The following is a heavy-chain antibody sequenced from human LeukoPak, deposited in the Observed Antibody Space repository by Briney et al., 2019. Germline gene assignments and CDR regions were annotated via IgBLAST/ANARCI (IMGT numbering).Heavy chain of an antibody. V-gene: IGHV3-7*01. CDR2: IKQDGSEK. CDR3: ARVSSYYYDSSGYPPKYYFDY. D-gene: IGHD3-22*01. J-gene: IGHJ4*02. CDR1: GFTFSSYW. Sequence: GGSLRLSCGASGFTFSSYWMSWVRQAPGKGLEWVANIKQDGSEKYYVDSVKGRFTISRDNAKNSLYLQMNSLRAEDTAVYYCARVSSYYYDSSGYPPKYYFDYWGQGTLVTVSS.